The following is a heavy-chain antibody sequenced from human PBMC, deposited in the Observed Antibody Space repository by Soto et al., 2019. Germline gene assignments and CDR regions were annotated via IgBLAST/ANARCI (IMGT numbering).Heavy chain of an antibody. D-gene: IGHD1-26*01. CDR3: ARSSYHYFDY. J-gene: IGHJ4*02. Sequence: ETLSLTCTVSGGSISNYYWNWIRQPPGKGLEWIGYIYYTGSTNYLPSLKSRVTISLDTSKNQFSLRLSSVTAADTAMYYCARSSYHYFDYWGQGTLVTVSS. CDR2: IYYTGST. V-gene: IGHV4-59*01. CDR1: GGSISNYY.